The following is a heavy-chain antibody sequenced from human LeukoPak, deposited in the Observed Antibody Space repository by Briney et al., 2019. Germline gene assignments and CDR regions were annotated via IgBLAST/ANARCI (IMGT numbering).Heavy chain of an antibody. D-gene: IGHD3-10*01. J-gene: IGHJ4*02. CDR3: ARVRAVSGIDY. Sequence: SETLSLTCTVSGGSISSSSYYWAWIRQPPGKGLEWIGSIYYSGSTYYNPSLRSRVTISVDTSKNQFSLKLSSVTAADTAVYYCARVRAVSGIDYWGQGTLVTVSS. CDR1: GGSISSSSYY. CDR2: IYYSGST. V-gene: IGHV4-39*07.